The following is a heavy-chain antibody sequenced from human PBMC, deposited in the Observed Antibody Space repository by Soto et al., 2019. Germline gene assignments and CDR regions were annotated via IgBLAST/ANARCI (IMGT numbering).Heavy chain of an antibody. Sequence: XESLTISLKGSGYSFAGYWITWVRQKPGKGLEWMGRIDPSDSQTYYSPSFRGHVTISVTKSITTVFLQWSSLRASDTAMYYCARQIYDSDTGPNFQYYFDSWGQGTPVTVSS. J-gene: IGHJ4*02. D-gene: IGHD3-22*01. CDR3: ARQIYDSDTGPNFQYYFDS. V-gene: IGHV5-10-1*01. CDR2: IDPSDSQT. CDR1: GYSFAGYW.